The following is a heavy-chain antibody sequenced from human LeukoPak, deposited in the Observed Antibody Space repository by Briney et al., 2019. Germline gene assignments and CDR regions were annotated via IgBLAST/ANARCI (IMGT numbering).Heavy chain of an antibody. CDR3: TKVTPYGDYYFDY. CDR2: ISSNSGGI. CDR1: GFIFDDYA. D-gene: IGHD4-17*01. V-gene: IGHV3-9*01. Sequence: GRSLRLSCAASGFIFDDYAMHWVRQAPGKGLEWVSGISSNSGGIGYADSVQGRFTISRDNAKNSLYLQMNSLRAEDTALYYCTKVTPYGDYYFDYWGQGTLVTVSS. J-gene: IGHJ4*02.